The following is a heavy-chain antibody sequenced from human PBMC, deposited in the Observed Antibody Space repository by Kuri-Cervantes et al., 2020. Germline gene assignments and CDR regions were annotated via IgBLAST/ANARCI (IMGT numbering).Heavy chain of an antibody. CDR3: ARDGRQLGGAFDI. CDR2: ISSSGSTI. J-gene: IGHJ3*02. V-gene: IGHV3-48*03. D-gene: IGHD1-1*01. Sequence: LSLTCAASGFTFSSYEMNWVRQAPGKGLEWVSYISSSGSTIYYADSVKGRFTISRDNAKNSLYLQMNSLRAEDTAVYYCARDGRQLGGAFDIWGQGTMVTVSS. CDR1: GFTFSSYE.